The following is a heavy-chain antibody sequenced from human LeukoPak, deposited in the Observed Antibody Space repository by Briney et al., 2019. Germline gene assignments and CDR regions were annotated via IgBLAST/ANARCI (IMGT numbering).Heavy chain of an antibody. CDR2: IYYSGST. Sequence: SQTLSLTCTVSGGSISSGGYYWSWIRQHPGKGLEWIGYIYYSGSTYYNPSLKSRVTISVDTSTNQFSLKVSSVTAADTAVFYCARVPYCSGGSCNYYYYYGMDVWGQGTTVTVSS. V-gene: IGHV4-31*03. J-gene: IGHJ6*02. D-gene: IGHD2-15*01. CDR1: GGSISSGGYY. CDR3: ARVPYCSGGSCNYYYYYGMDV.